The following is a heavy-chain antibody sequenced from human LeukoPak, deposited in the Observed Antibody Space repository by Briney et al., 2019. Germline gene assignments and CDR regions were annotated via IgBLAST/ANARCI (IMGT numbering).Heavy chain of an antibody. J-gene: IGHJ4*02. V-gene: IGHV3-30*18. CDR2: ISYDGSNK. CDR1: GFTFSSYG. CDR3: AKDGLCGGDCYSYFDY. Sequence: GRSLRLSCAASGFTFSSYGMHWVRQAPGKGLEWVAVISYDGSNKYYADSVKGRFTISRDNSKNTLYLQMNSLRAEDTAVYYCAKDGLCGGDCYSYFDYWGQGTLVTVSS. D-gene: IGHD2-21*02.